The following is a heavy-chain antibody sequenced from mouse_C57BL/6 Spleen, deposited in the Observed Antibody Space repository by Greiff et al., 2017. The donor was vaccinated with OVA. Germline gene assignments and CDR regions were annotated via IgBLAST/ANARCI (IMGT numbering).Heavy chain of an antibody. Sequence: EVNVVESGGGLVKPGGSLKLSCAASGFTFSDYGMHWVRQAPEKGLEWVAYISSGSSTIYYADTVKGRFTISRDNAKSTLFLQMTSLRSEDTAMYYCARSFITTVVAPGAYWGQGTLVTVSA. CDR2: ISSGSSTI. J-gene: IGHJ3*01. V-gene: IGHV5-17*01. D-gene: IGHD1-1*01. CDR1: GFTFSDYG. CDR3: ARSFITTVVAPGAY.